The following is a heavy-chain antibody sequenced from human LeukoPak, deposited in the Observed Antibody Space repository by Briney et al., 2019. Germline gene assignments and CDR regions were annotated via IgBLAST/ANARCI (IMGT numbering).Heavy chain of an antibody. CDR2: ISSSGSTI. CDR1: GFTFSDYY. J-gene: IGHJ4*02. V-gene: IGHV3-11*01. D-gene: IGHD6-19*01. Sequence: PGRSLRLSCAASGFTFSDYYMSWIRQAPGKGLEWVSYISSSGSTIYYADSVKGRFTISRDNAKNSLYVQMNSLRAEDTAVYYCARDVKEWLVHYFDYWGQGTLVTVSS. CDR3: ARDVKEWLVHYFDY.